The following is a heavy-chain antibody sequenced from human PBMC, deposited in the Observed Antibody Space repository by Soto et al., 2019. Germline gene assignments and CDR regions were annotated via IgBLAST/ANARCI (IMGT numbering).Heavy chain of an antibody. V-gene: IGHV1-69*08. Sequence: QVQLAQSGAEVKKPGSSVKVSCKASGGTFSSYTISWVRQAPGQGLEWMGRIIPILGIANYAQKFQGRVTITADKSTSTAYMELSSLRSEDTAVYYCARDPSSGWYPADWFDPWGQGTLVTVSS. D-gene: IGHD6-19*01. CDR1: GGTFSSYT. J-gene: IGHJ5*02. CDR2: IIPILGIA. CDR3: ARDPSSGWYPADWFDP.